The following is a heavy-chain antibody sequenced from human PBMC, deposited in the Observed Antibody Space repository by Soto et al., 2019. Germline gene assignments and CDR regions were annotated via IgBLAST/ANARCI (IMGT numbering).Heavy chain of an antibody. CDR1: GYTFTSYY. V-gene: IGHV1-46*01. CDR2: INPSGGST. D-gene: IGHD3-9*01. J-gene: IGHJ4*02. CDR3: ARSDILTGQEDY. Sequence: ASVKVSCKASGYTFTSYYMHWVRQAPGQGLEWIGIINPSGGSTSYAQKFQGRVTMTRDTSTSTVYMELSSLRSEDTAVYYCARSDILTGQEDYWGKGTLVTVSS.